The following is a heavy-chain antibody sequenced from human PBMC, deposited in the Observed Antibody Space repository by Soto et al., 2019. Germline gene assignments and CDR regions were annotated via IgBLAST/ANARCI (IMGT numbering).Heavy chain of an antibody. CDR3: ARVLGFLEWLLKENYYYGMDV. CDR2: IYYSGST. Sequence: SETLSLTCTVSGGSISSSSYYWGWIRQPPGKGLEWIGSIYYSGSTYYNPSLKSRVTISVDTSKNQFSLKLSSVTAADTAVYYCARVLGFLEWLLKENYYYGMDVWGQGTTVTVSS. CDR1: GGSISSSSYY. D-gene: IGHD3-3*01. J-gene: IGHJ6*02. V-gene: IGHV4-39*01.